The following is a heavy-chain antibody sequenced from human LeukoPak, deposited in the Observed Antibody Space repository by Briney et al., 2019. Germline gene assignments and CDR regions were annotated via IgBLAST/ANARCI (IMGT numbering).Heavy chain of an antibody. J-gene: IGHJ3*01. CDR3: AKGIQPSDKNGFDV. CDR2: IWYDGSNE. V-gene: IGHV3-33*06. CDR1: GFTFSDYA. D-gene: IGHD5-18*01. Sequence: RGSLRLSCAASGFTFSDYAMHWVRQAPGKGLEWVAHIWYDGSNEKYADSVKGRFIISRDNSRNALYFQMNSLRAEDTAVYYCAKGIQPSDKNGFDVWGQGTMVTVSS.